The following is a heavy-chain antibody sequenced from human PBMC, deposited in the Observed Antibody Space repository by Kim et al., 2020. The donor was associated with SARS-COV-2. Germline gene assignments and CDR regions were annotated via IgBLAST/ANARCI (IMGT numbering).Heavy chain of an antibody. CDR2: INDGNGNT. CDR1: GYTFTSYA. V-gene: IGHV1-3*01. Sequence: ASVKVSCKASGYTFTSYAMHWVRQAPGQRLEWMGWINDGNGNTKYSQKFQGRVTITRDTSASTAYMELSSLRSEDTAVYYCARDRSPILVVAATGDDAFDIWGQGTMVTVSS. J-gene: IGHJ3*02. CDR3: ARDRSPILVVAATGDDAFDI. D-gene: IGHD2-15*01.